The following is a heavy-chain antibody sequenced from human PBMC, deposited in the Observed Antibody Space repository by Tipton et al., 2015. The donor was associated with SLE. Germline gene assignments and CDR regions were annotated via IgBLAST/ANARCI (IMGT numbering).Heavy chain of an antibody. CDR2: ISDSGST. D-gene: IGHD2-15*01. J-gene: IGHJ3*02. Sequence: TLSLTCTVSGGGSISNFYWTWMRQPPGEGLEWIGCISDSGSTKYNPSLESRATISVDTAKTQFSLNLMSVTAADTAVYYCARNGNCSGGHCVRALFDIWGLGAMVTVSS. CDR1: GGGSISNFY. CDR3: ARNGNCSGGHCVRALFDI. V-gene: IGHV4-59*01.